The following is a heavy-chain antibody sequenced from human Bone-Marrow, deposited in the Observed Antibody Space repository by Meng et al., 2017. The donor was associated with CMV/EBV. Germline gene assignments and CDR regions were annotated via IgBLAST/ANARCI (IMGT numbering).Heavy chain of an antibody. D-gene: IGHD1-1*01. Sequence: GSLRLSCAVYGGSFSGYYWSWIRQPPGKGLEWIGEINHSGSTNYDPSLKSRVTISVDTSKNQFSLKLSSVTAADTAVYYCARNGQKTGTPSNYWGQGTLVTGSS. CDR2: INHSGST. V-gene: IGHV4-34*01. CDR1: GGSFSGYY. CDR3: ARNGQKTGTPSNY. J-gene: IGHJ4*02.